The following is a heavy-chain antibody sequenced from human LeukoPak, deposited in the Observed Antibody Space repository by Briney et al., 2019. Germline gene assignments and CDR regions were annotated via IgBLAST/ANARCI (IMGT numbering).Heavy chain of an antibody. Sequence: SETLSLTCTVSGYSISSGYYWGWIRQPPGKGLEWIGSGYHIGSTYFNPSLRSRVTILIDIFKNQFTLKMSSVTAADTAIYYCARVGDYGDYVNWFDPWGPGTLVTVSS. CDR1: GYSISSGYY. J-gene: IGHJ5*02. D-gene: IGHD4-17*01. CDR2: GYHIGST. V-gene: IGHV4-38-2*02. CDR3: ARVGDYGDYVNWFDP.